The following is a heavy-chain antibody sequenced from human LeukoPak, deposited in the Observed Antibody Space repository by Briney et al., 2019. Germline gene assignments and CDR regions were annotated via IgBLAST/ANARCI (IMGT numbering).Heavy chain of an antibody. CDR3: ARDRRVVRVYSGHDNYYYYGMDV. CDR1: GYTFTSYG. J-gene: IGHJ6*02. CDR2: ISAYNGNT. D-gene: IGHD5-12*01. V-gene: IGHV1-18*01. Sequence: ASVKVSCKASGYTFTSYGISWVRKAPGQGLEGMGWISAYNGNTNYAQKLQGRVTMTTDTSTSTAYMELRSLRSDDTAEYTCARDRRVVRVYSGHDNYYYYGMDVWGQGTTVTVSS.